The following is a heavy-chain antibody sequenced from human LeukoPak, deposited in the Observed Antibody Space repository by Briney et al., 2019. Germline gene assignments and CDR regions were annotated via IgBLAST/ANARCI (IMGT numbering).Heavy chain of an antibody. J-gene: IGHJ4*02. CDR2: ISSSSSYI. CDR3: ATRDANYYDSSGYIH. V-gene: IGHV3-21*01. D-gene: IGHD3-22*01. Sequence: GGSLRLSCAASGFTFSSYSMNWVRQAPGKGPEWVSSISSSSSYIYYADSVKGRFTISRDNAKNSLYLQMNSLRAEDTAVYYCATRDANYYDSSGYIHWGQGTLVTVSS. CDR1: GFTFSSYS.